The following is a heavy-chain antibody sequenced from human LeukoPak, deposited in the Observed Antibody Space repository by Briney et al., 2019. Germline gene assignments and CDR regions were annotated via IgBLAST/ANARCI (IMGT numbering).Heavy chain of an antibody. CDR3: ARLDSSLAHYGLDV. D-gene: IGHD2-2*01. Sequence: SETLSLTCTVSGDSLTGYYWAWIRQPPGKGLEWIGYIHYSGNTNYNPSLKSRVTISVDTSRNQFSLKLNSVTAADTAVYYSARLDSSLAHYGLDVWGQGTLVTVSS. V-gene: IGHV4-59*08. J-gene: IGHJ6*02. CDR1: GDSLTGYY. CDR2: IHYSGNT.